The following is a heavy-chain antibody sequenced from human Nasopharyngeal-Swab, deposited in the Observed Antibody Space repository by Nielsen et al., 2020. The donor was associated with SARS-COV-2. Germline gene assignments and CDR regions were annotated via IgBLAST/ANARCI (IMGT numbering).Heavy chain of an antibody. CDR3: ARASWKLVDPFYFDF. CDR2: IYPGDFDI. D-gene: IGHD6-6*01. V-gene: IGHV5-51*01. Sequence: GESLKISCKGSGYRFTTYWIGWVRQMPGKGLEWMGIIYPGDFDIRYSPSFRGQVTISADNSISTAFLHWNSLRASDTAIYYCARASWKLVDPFYFDFWGQGTLVTVSS. CDR1: GYRFTTYW. J-gene: IGHJ4*01.